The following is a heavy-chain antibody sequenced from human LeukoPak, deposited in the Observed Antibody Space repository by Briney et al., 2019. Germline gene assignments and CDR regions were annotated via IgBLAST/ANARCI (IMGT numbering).Heavy chain of an antibody. CDR2: VNRDGSET. Sequence: GGSLRLSCAASGFALSSHWMTWVRQVPGRGPEWVANVNRDGSETYCLDSVKGRFTISKDNAKNSLYLQMNSLRAEDTALYHCARNNGMDVWGQGTTVIVSS. CDR3: ARNNGMDV. J-gene: IGHJ6*02. V-gene: IGHV3-7*03. CDR1: GFALSSHW.